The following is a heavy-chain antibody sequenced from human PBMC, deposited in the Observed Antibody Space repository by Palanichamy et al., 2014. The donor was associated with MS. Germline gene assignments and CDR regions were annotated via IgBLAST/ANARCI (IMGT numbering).Heavy chain of an antibody. V-gene: IGHV3-53*01. CDR2: IYSGGST. D-gene: IGHD3-22*01. J-gene: IGHJ3*02. Sequence: EVQLVESGGGLIQPGGSLRLSCAASGFTVSSNYMSWVRQAPGKGLEWVSVIYSGGSTYYADSVKGRFTISRDNSKNTVYLQMNSLRAEDTAVYYCARDFGSSAYPGAFDIWGQGTMVTVSS. CDR1: GFTVSSNY. CDR3: ARDFGSSAYPGAFDI.